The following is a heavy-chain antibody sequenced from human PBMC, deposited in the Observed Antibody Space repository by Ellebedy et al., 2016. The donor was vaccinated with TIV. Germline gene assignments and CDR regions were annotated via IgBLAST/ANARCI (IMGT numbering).Heavy chain of an antibody. Sequence: ASVKVSCKASGYTFSSYAMHWVRQAPGQRLEWMGWINAGKGNTKYSQKFQGRVTITRDTSASTAFMELSSLRSEDTAVYYCARDRSSGWFDYYYYGMDVWGQGTTVTVSS. J-gene: IGHJ6*02. CDR1: GYTFSSYA. CDR2: INAGKGNT. V-gene: IGHV1-3*01. CDR3: ARDRSSGWFDYYYYGMDV. D-gene: IGHD6-19*01.